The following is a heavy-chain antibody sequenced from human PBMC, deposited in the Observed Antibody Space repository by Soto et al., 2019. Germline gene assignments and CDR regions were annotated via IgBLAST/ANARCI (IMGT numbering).Heavy chain of an antibody. CDR1: GYPVTAYY. CDR3: ARGGGVGVAGSAAFDM. V-gene: IGHV1-2*02. Sequence: QLHLVQSGAVVKKPGASVTVSCSASGYPVTAYYMHWVRQAPGRGLEWMGGINPATGAAKYTQTCRGRVTMARDPSTSTVFMGPGGLTSEHPAVFFCARGGGVGVAGSAAFDMWGQGTLVTVSS. CDR2: INPATGAA. J-gene: IGHJ3*02. D-gene: IGHD3-3*01.